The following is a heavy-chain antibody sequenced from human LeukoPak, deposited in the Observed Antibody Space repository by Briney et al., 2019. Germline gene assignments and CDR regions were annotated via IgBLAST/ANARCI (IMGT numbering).Heavy chain of an antibody. CDR3: ARVSADFDFWSGYYKRGRWFDP. Sequence: GASVKVSCKASGGTFSSYAIGWVRQAPGQGLEWMGGIIPIFGTANYAQKFQGRVTITADESTSTAYMELSSLRSEDTAVYYCARVSADFDFWSGYYKRGRWFDPWGQGTLVTVSS. CDR2: IIPIFGTA. V-gene: IGHV1-69*13. CDR1: GGTFSSYA. D-gene: IGHD3-3*01. J-gene: IGHJ5*02.